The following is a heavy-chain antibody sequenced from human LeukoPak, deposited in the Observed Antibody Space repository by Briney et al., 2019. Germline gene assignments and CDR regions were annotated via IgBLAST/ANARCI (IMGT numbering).Heavy chain of an antibody. CDR3: ARDLDAGPFDY. Sequence: ASVKDSCKASGYTFTGYYMLWVRQAPGQGLEWMGRINPNSGGTNYAQKFQGRVTMTRDTSISTAYMELSRLRSDDTAVYYCARDLDAGPFDYWGQGTLVTVSS. CDR1: GYTFTGYY. CDR2: INPNSGGT. J-gene: IGHJ4*02. V-gene: IGHV1-2*06.